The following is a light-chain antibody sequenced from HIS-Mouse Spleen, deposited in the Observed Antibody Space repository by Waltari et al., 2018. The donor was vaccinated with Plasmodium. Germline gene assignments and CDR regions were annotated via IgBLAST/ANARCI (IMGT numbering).Light chain of an antibody. CDR1: HSVSSN. J-gene: IGKJ5*01. CDR3: QQRSNWPPT. V-gene: IGKV3-11*01. CDR2: DAS. Sequence: EIVLTQSPATLSLSPRERTTLPCRASHSVSSNLAWYQQKPGQAPRLLIYDASNRATGSPARFSGSGSGTDFTLTISSLEPEDFAVYYCQQRSNWPPTFGQGTRLEIK.